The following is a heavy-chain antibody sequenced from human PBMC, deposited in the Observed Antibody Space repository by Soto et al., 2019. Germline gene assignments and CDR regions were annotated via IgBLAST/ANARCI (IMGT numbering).Heavy chain of an antibody. D-gene: IGHD2-2*02. V-gene: IGHV3-33*01. CDR2: IWYDGSNK. CDR1: GFTFSSYG. CDR3: ARDAVVVPAAINYFDY. Sequence: GSLRLSCAASGFTFSSYGMHWVRQAPGKGLEWVAVIWYDGSNKYYADSVKGRFTISRDNSKNTLYLQMNSLRAEDTAVYYCARDAVVVPAAINYFDYWGQGTLVTVSS. J-gene: IGHJ4*02.